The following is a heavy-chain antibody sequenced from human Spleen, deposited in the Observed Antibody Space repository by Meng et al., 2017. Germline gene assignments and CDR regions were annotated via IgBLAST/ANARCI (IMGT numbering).Heavy chain of an antibody. J-gene: IGHJ3*02. CDR1: GFTFDDYA. CDR3: AKARTTSIAAAAEAFDI. V-gene: IGHV3-43D*04. CDR2: ISWDGGST. D-gene: IGHD6-13*01. Sequence: GESLKISCAASGFTFDDYAMHWVRQAPGKGLEWVSLISWDGGSTYYADSVKGRFTISRDNSKNSLYLQMNSLRAEDMALYYCAKARTTSIAAAAEAFDIWGQGTMVTVSS.